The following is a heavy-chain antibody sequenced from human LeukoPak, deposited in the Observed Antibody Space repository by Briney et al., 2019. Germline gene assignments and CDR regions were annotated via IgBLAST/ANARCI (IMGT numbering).Heavy chain of an antibody. J-gene: IGHJ4*02. CDR3: ARTGYQGGY. CDR1: GGSISRYY. D-gene: IGHD2-2*01. V-gene: IGHV4-59*01. Sequence: SETLSLTCTVSGGSISRYYWSWIRRPPGKGLEWIGYVHNNGHTNYSPSLERRVTISIDTSRTQVSLKLDSVTAADTAVYYCARTGYQGGYWGQGILVTVSS. CDR2: VHNNGHT.